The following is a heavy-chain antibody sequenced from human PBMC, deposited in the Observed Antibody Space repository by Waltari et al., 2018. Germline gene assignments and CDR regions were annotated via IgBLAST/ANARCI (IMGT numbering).Heavy chain of an antibody. V-gene: IGHV1-2*02. CDR1: GYTFTAYV. J-gene: IGHJ4*02. Sequence: QVQLVQSGAEVKRPGASVTVSCKPSGYTFTAYVIHWVRQAPQGLEWMGWIDPNSGVTNYEQKFQGRVTMTRDTSISTTYMDLSNLRSDDTAVYYCARGPSTGAFDYWGQGTLVTVSS. CDR2: IDPNSGVT. CDR3: ARGPSTGAFDY.